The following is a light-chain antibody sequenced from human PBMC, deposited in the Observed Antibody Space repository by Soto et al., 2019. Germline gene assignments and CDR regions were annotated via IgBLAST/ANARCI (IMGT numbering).Light chain of an antibody. V-gene: IGKV2-28*01. CDR3: MQAREIRT. Sequence: DIVMTQSPLSLPVTPGEPASISCRSSRGLLYTNGYNYVDWYLQKPGQSPQLLIYLGSNRASGVPDRFSGSGSGTDFTLKISRVEAEDVGVYYCMQAREIRTFGQGTKVEIK. J-gene: IGKJ1*01. CDR1: RGLLYTNGYNY. CDR2: LGS.